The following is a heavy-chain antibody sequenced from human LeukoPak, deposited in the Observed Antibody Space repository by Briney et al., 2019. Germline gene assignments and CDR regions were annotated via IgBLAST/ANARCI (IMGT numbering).Heavy chain of an antibody. CDR1: GYTFTSYA. D-gene: IGHD4-17*01. CDR2: INAGNGNT. J-gene: IGHJ4*02. V-gene: IGHV1-3*01. Sequence: ASVKVSCKASGYTFTSYAMHWVRQAPGQRLEWMGWINAGNGNTKYSQKFQGRVTITRDTSASTAYMELGSLRSEDTAVYYCARAGTTVTDFDYWGQGTLVTVSS. CDR3: ARAGTTVTDFDY.